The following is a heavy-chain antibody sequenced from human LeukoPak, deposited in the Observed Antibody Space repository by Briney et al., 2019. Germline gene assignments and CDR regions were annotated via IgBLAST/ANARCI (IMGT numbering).Heavy chain of an antibody. CDR1: GFTFSSYT. V-gene: IGHV3-48*04. D-gene: IGHD6-13*01. CDR2: ISSSSSTI. Sequence: GGSLRLSCAASGFTFSSYTMNWVRRAPGKGLEWVSYISSSSSTIYYADSVKGRFTISRDNAKNSLYLQMNSLRAEDTAVYYCARGPAAGAWYFDYWGQGTLVTVSS. J-gene: IGHJ4*02. CDR3: ARGPAAGAWYFDY.